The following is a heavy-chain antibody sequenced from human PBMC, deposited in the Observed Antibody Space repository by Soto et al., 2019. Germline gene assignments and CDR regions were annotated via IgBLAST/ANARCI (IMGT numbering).Heavy chain of an antibody. V-gene: IGHV4-30-4*01. CDR2: IYYTGST. Sequence: PSETLSLTCTVSGGSISSDNYYWTWIRQPPGKGLEWIGYIYYTGSTYYNPSLMSRLTISVDTSKNQFSLKLTSVTAAETAVYYCVRTARQGAVAPHWFDRWGQGTQVTVSS. D-gene: IGHD2-21*02. CDR1: GGSISSDNYY. J-gene: IGHJ5*02. CDR3: VRTARQGAVAPHWFDR.